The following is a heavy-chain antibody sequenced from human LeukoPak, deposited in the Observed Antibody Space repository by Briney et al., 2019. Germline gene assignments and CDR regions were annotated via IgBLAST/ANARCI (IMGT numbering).Heavy chain of an antibody. V-gene: IGHV3-23*01. CDR3: ARELGSYEGGYYGMDV. CDR1: GFTFSSYA. D-gene: IGHD1-26*01. J-gene: IGHJ6*02. CDR2: ISGSGGST. Sequence: PGGSLRLSCAASGFTFSSYAMSWVRQAPGKGLEWVSAISGSGGSTYYADSVKGRFTISRDNAKNSLYLQMNSLRAEDTALYYCARELGSYEGGYYGMDVWGQGTTVTVSS.